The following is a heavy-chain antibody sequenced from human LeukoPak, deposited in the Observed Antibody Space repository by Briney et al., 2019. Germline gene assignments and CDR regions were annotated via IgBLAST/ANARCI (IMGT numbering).Heavy chain of an antibody. Sequence: GGSLGLSCAASGFTFSNYAMSWVRQAPGKGLEWVSAISGSGGSTYYADSVKGRFTISRDNSKNTLYLQMNSLRAEDRAVYYCAKDPPNTVAEYFQHWGQGTLVTVSS. V-gene: IGHV3-23*01. D-gene: IGHD4-17*01. CDR3: AKDPPNTVAEYFQH. CDR1: GFTFSNYA. J-gene: IGHJ1*01. CDR2: ISGSGGST.